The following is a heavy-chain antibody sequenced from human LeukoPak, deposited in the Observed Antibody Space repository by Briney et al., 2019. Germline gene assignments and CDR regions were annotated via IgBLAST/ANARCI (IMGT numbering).Heavy chain of an antibody. V-gene: IGHV3-23*01. CDR3: AKDISWFGEFQG. CDR2: ISGSGGST. J-gene: IGHJ4*02. D-gene: IGHD3-10*01. CDR1: GFTFSSYA. Sequence: GGCLRLSCAASGFTFSSYAMSWVRQAPGKGLEWVSAISGSGGSTYYADSVKGRFTISRDNAKNSLYLQMNSLRAEDTALYYCAKDISWFGEFQGWGQGTLVTVSS.